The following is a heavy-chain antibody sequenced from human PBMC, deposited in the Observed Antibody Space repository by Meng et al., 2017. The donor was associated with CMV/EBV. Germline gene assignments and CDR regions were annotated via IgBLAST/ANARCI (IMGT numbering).Heavy chain of an antibody. CDR1: GFTFSSYW. CDR2: INSDGSST. CDR3: AKGMTGARPHFWSGYVHGGP. J-gene: IGHJ5*02. V-gene: IGHV3-74*01. Sequence: GESLKISCAASGFTFSSYWMHWVRQAPGKGLVWVSRINSDGSSTSYADSVKGRFTISRDNSKNTLYLQMNSLRAEDTAVYYCAKGMTGARPHFWSGYVHGGPWGQGTLVTVSS. D-gene: IGHD3-3*02.